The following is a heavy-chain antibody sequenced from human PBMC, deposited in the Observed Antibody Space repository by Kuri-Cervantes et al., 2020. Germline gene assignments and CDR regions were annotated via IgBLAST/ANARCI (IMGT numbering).Heavy chain of an antibody. J-gene: IGHJ4*02. D-gene: IGHD2-2*01. CDR2: ISGSGGST. CDR1: GFTFSSYA. CDR3: AAPGGIVVVPAAPFDY. V-gene: IGHV3-23*01. Sequence: GESLKISCAASGFTFSSYAMSWVRQAPGKGLEWVSAISGSGGSTYYADSVKGRFTISRDNSKNTLYLQMNSLRAEDTAVYYCAAPGGIVVVPAAPFDYWGQGTLVTVSS.